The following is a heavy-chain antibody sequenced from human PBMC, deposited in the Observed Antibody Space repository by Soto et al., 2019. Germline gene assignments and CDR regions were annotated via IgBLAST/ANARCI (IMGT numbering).Heavy chain of an antibody. V-gene: IGHV1-69*12. CDR1: GGTFSSYA. CDR2: IIPIFGTA. Sequence: QVQLVQSGAEVKKPGSSVKVSCKASGGTFSSYAISWVRQAPGQGLEWMGGIIPIFGTANYAQKFQGRVTXSADEXXSTAYMELSSLRSEDTAVYYCARDLVEMATSTFDYWGQGTLVTVSS. D-gene: IGHD5-12*01. CDR3: ARDLVEMATSTFDY. J-gene: IGHJ4*02.